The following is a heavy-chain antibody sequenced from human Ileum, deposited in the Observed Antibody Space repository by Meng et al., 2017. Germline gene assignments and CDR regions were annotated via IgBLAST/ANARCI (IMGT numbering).Heavy chain of an antibody. J-gene: IGHJ5*02. CDR2: IYYSGST. CDR1: GGSISSGDYY. D-gene: IGHD2-2*03. Sequence: QVQLQESGPELVKPSQTLSLTCTVSGGSISSGDYYWSWIRQPPGKGLEWIGYIYYSGSTYYNPSLKSRVTISVDTSKNQFSLRLTSVTAADTAVYYCAASLDGSRFDPWGQGTLVTVSS. V-gene: IGHV4-30-4*01. CDR3: AASLDGSRFDP.